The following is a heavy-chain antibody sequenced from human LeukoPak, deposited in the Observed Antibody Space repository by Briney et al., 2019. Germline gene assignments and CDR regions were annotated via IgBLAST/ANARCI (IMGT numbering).Heavy chain of an antibody. CDR1: GYTSTTYD. Sequence: AASVKVSCKASGYTSTTYDLHCVRQAPGQGLEWIGVINPSSDATTYAENFQGRVTMTSDTSTSTVYMELSSLRSEDTAVYYCARGYRKTRFDYWGPGTLVTVSS. CDR3: ARGYRKTRFDY. J-gene: IGHJ4*02. CDR2: INPSSDAT. D-gene: IGHD2-2*02. V-gene: IGHV1-46*01.